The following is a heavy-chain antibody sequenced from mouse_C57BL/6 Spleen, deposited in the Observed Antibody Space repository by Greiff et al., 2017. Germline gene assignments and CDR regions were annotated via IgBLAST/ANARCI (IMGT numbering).Heavy chain of an antibody. V-gene: IGHV1-61*01. CDR3: ARRTVVGDAMDY. Sequence: VQLQQPGAELVRPGSSVKLSCKASGYTFTSHWMDWVKQRPGQGLEWIGNIYPSDSETHYNQKFKDKATLTVDKSSSTAYMQLSSLTSEDSAVYYCARRTVVGDAMDYWGQGTSVTVSS. CDR1: GYTFTSHW. J-gene: IGHJ4*01. D-gene: IGHD1-1*01. CDR2: IYPSDSET.